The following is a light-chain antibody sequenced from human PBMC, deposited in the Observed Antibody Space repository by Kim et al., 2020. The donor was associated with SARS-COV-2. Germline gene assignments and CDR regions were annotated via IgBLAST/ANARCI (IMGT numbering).Light chain of an antibody. Sequence: SVTISYTGTSSDMGGYNYVPWYQQHPGKAPKLMIYEVTKRPSGVPDRFSGSKSGNTASLTVSGLQAEDEADYYCSSYTGSNNLVFGGGTQLTVL. J-gene: IGLJ3*02. CDR1: SSDMGGYNY. V-gene: IGLV2-8*01. CDR2: EVT. CDR3: SSYTGSNNLV.